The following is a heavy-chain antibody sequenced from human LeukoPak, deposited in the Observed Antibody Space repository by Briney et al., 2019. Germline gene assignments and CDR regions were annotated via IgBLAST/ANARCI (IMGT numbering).Heavy chain of an antibody. CDR2: IYYSSST. D-gene: IGHD4-17*01. Sequence: PSETLSLTCTVSGGSISSYCWSWIRQPPGKGLEWIGYIYYSSSTKYNPSLKSRVTISVDTSKKQCSLKLSSVTAADTAVYYCARGYGDFPFDYWGQGTLVTVSS. CDR3: ARGYGDFPFDY. CDR1: GGSISSYC. V-gene: IGHV4-59*12. J-gene: IGHJ4*02.